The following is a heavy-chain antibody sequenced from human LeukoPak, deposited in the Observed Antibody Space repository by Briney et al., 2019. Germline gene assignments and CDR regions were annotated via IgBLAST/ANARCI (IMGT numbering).Heavy chain of an antibody. CDR3: TSPEGGTYYFDY. CDR2: IRSKTYGGTA. J-gene: IGHJ4*02. Sequence: GGSLRLSCADSGSMFGEYSISWVRQAPGKGLEWVGFIRSKTYGGTAQYAASVKGRFTISRDDSRSSAYLQMNNLKTEDTAVYFCTSPEGGTYYFDYWGQGTLVTVSS. V-gene: IGHV3-49*04. D-gene: IGHD1-26*01. CDR1: GSMFGEYS.